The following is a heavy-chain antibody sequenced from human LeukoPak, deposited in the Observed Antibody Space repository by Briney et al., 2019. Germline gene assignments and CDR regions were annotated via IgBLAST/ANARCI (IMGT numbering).Heavy chain of an antibody. J-gene: IGHJ4*02. CDR3: AREYYYDSSGPRY. CDR2: IKQDGSEK. V-gene: IGHV3-7*01. D-gene: IGHD3-22*01. Sequence: GGSLRLSCAASGFTFSSYSMNWVRQAPGKGLEWVANIKQDGSEKYYVDSVKGRFTISRDNAKNSLYLQMNSLRAEDTAVYYCAREYYYDSSGPRYWGQGTLVTVSS. CDR1: GFTFSSYS.